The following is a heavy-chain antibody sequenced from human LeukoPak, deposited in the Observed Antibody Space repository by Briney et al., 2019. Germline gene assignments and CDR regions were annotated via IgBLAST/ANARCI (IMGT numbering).Heavy chain of an antibody. D-gene: IGHD6-19*01. Sequence: SQTLSLTCTVSGGSISSGDYYWSWIRQPPGKGLEWIGYIYYSGSTYYNPSLKSRVTISVDTSKNQFSLKLNSVTAADTAVYYCARDQGDSSGSGFDPWGQGTLVTVSS. J-gene: IGHJ5*02. CDR1: GGSISSGDYY. CDR2: IYYSGST. V-gene: IGHV4-30-4*08. CDR3: ARDQGDSSGSGFDP.